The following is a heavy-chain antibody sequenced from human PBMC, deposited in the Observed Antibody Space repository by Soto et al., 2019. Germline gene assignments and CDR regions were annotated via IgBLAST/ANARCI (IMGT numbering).Heavy chain of an antibody. V-gene: IGHV4-31*03. CDR1: GGSISSGGFY. D-gene: IGHD2-15*01. Sequence: QVQLQESGPGLVKPSQTLSLTCSVSGGSISSGGFYWIRQRPGEGLEWIGNIYYSGATSYNPSLQSRITISVDTSKNQISLKLSSVTAADTALYYCARDPGYCDGGGCHRYMDVWGKGTTVTVSS. CDR3: ARDPGYCDGGGCHRYMDV. CDR2: IYYSGAT. J-gene: IGHJ6*03.